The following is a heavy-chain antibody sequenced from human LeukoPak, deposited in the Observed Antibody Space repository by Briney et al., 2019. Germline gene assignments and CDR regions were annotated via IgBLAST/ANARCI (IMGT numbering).Heavy chain of an antibody. D-gene: IGHD3-16*02. V-gene: IGHV4-34*01. CDR3: AYWGSYRYLDY. CDR2: INHSGST. CDR1: GGSFSGYY. Sequence: SETLSLTCAVYGGSFSGYYWSWIRQPPGQGLEWIGEINHSGSTNYNPSLKSRVTISVDTSKNQFSLKLSSVTAADTAVYYCAYWGSYRYLDYWGQGTLVTVPS. J-gene: IGHJ4*02.